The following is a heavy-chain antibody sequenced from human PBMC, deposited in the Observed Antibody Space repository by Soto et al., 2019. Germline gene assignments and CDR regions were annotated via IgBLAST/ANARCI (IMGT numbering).Heavy chain of an antibody. J-gene: IGHJ4*02. Sequence: GGSLRLSWITSGFNFGGYAMTWFRHAPGKGLEWLGFIRGKAYGGTTEYAASVRGRFTISRDDSKSIAYLQMASLKTEDTAIYYCCRGMYTRPEKSPLSFEYWGQETQVGVSS. D-gene: IGHD1-1*01. CDR1: GFNFGGYA. V-gene: IGHV3-49*03. CDR3: CRGMYTRPEKSPLSFEY. CDR2: IRGKAYGGTT.